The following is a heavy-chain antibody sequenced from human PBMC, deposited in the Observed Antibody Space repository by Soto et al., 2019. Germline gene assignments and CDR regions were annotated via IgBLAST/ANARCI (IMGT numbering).Heavy chain of an antibody. V-gene: IGHV1-8*01. CDR2: MNPNSGNT. D-gene: IGHD3-3*01. Sequence: QVQLVQSGAEVKKPGASVKVSCKASGYTFTSYDINWVRQATGQGLEWMGWMNPNSGNTGYAQKLQGRVTMTRNTSISTAYMELRSLRSEDTAVYYCARLYDCGSGKPSYGMDVWGQGTTVTVSS. CDR1: GYTFTSYD. CDR3: ARLYDCGSGKPSYGMDV. J-gene: IGHJ6*02.